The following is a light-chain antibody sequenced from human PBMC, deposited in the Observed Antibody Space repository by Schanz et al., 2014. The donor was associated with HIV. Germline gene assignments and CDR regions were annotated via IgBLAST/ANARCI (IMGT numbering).Light chain of an antibody. CDR3: QQYNRYSAT. Sequence: EIVMTQSPGTLSVSPGERATLSCRASQTVSNNLAWYQQKPGQAPRLLIYGASTRVTGIPARFSGSGSGTEFTLTISSLQSEDFATYYCQQYNRYSATFGPGTNLELK. CDR2: GAS. CDR1: QTVSNN. V-gene: IGKV3-15*01. J-gene: IGKJ2*01.